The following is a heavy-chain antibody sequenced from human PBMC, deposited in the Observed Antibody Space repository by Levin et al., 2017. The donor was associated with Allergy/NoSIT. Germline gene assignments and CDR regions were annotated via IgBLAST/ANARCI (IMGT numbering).Heavy chain of an antibody. V-gene: IGHV4-59*08. J-gene: IGHJ5*02. Sequence: PGGSLRLSCTVSGGSISSYYWSWIRQPPGKGLEWIGYIYYSGSTNYNPSLKSRVTISVDTSKNQFSLKLSSVTAADTAVYYCARHLGGGTFDPWGQGTLVTVSS. CDR2: IYYSGST. CDR1: GGSISSYY. D-gene: IGHD2-15*01. CDR3: ARHLGGGTFDP.